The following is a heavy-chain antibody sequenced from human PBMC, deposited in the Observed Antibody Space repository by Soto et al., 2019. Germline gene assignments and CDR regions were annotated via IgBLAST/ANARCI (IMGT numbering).Heavy chain of an antibody. CDR3: ARDGMRPLDY. CDR2: ISGSGGRK. D-gene: IGHD1-1*01. Sequence: GGSLRLSCAASGFTFSSYAMSCVRQAPGKGLEWVSTISGSGGRKYYVDSVKGRFTMSRDNGKNSLYLQMSSLRAEDTAVYYCARDGMRPLDYWGQGTLVTVSS. J-gene: IGHJ4*02. CDR1: GFTFSSYA. V-gene: IGHV3-23*01.